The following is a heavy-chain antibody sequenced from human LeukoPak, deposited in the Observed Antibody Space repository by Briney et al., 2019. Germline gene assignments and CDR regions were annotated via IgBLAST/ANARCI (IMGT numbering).Heavy chain of an antibody. CDR2: IIPIFGTA. Sequence: AASVKVSCKASGYIFTSYAISWVRQAPGQGLEWMGGIIPIFGTANYAQKFQGRVTITADESTSTAYMELSSLRSEDTAVYYCAREPLWFGELLSHYYGMDVWGQGTTVTVSS. V-gene: IGHV1-69*13. J-gene: IGHJ6*02. CDR3: AREPLWFGELLSHYYGMDV. D-gene: IGHD3-10*01. CDR1: GYIFTSYA.